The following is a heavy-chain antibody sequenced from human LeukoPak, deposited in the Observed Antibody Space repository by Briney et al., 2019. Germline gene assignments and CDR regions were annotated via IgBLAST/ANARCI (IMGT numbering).Heavy chain of an antibody. CDR1: GFSVSSNY. Sequence: GGSLRLSCAASGFSVSSNYISWVRQAPGKGLEWVSVIYSGGSTKYADSVKARFTISRDNSKNTVYLQMNSLRAEDTAVYYCARATLDNWGEGTLVTVSS. J-gene: IGHJ4*02. CDR3: ARATLDN. CDR2: IYSGGST. V-gene: IGHV3-53*01.